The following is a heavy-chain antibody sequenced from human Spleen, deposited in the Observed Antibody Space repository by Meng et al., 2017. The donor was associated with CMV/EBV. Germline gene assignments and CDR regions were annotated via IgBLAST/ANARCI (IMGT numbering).Heavy chain of an antibody. J-gene: IGHJ6*02. CDR3: ARDRESYSSSWYTSTDV. CDR2: IKQDGSEK. D-gene: IGHD6-13*01. Sequence: GESLKISCAASGFTFSSYWMSWVRQAPGKGLEWVANIKQDGSEKYYVDSVKGRFTISRDNAKNSLYLQMNSLRAEDTAVYYCARDRESYSSSWYTSTDVWGQGTTVTVSS. CDR1: GFTFSSYW. V-gene: IGHV3-7*01.